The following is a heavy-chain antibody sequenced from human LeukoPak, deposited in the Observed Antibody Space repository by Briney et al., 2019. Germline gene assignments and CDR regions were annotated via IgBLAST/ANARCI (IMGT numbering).Heavy chain of an antibody. CDR2: ISGSGGST. D-gene: IGHD3-22*01. CDR3: AKAAGGSSGPRRWVDAFDI. CDR1: GFTFSSYG. Sequence: QPGGTLRLSCAASGFTFSSYGMSWVRQAPGKGLEWVSAISGSGGSTYYADSVKGRFTISRDNAKNSLYLQMNSLRAEDTALYYCAKAAGGSSGPRRWVDAFDIWGQGTMVTVSS. J-gene: IGHJ3*02. V-gene: IGHV3-23*01.